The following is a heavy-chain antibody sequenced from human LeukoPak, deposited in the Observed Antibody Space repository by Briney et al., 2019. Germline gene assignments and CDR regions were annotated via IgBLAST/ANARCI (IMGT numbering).Heavy chain of an antibody. CDR3: ARDAGYCSSTSCPDNFDY. Sequence: ASVKVSCKASGGTFSSYAISWVRQAPGQGLEWMGGIIPIFGTANYAQKFQGRVTITADESTSTAYMELSSLRSEDTAVYYCARDAGYCSSTSCPDNFDYWGQGTLVTVSS. D-gene: IGHD2-2*01. V-gene: IGHV1-69*13. J-gene: IGHJ4*02. CDR1: GGTFSSYA. CDR2: IIPIFGTA.